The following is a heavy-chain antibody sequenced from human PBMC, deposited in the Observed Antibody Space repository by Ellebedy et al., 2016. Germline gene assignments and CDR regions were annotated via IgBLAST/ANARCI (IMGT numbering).Heavy chain of an antibody. V-gene: IGHV3-72*01. CDR2: SRNKRNSYST. D-gene: IGHD3-16*01. J-gene: IGHJ4*02. CDR3: ARGRSGGVQVDFDY. Sequence: GGSLRLXCEASGFTFSDHYMDWVRQAPGKGLEWVGRSRNKRNSYSTEYAASVKGRFTISRDDSKNSVYLQMNSLQPEDTAVYFCARGRSGGVQVDFDYWGQGTLVTVSS. CDR1: GFTFSDHY.